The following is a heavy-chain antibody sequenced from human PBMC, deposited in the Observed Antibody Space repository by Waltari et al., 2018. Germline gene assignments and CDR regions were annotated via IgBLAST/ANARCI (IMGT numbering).Heavy chain of an antibody. CDR3: ARAAPYYFDY. Sequence: EVQLVESGGGLVQPGGSLRLSCAASGFTFSSYWMHWVRQAPGKGLVWVSRINSDGSYTSHADSVQGRFTIPRDNAKNTLYLQMNSLRAEDMAVYYCARAAPYYFDYWGQGTLVTVSS. V-gene: IGHV3-74*01. J-gene: IGHJ4*02. CDR1: GFTFSSYW. CDR2: INSDGSYT.